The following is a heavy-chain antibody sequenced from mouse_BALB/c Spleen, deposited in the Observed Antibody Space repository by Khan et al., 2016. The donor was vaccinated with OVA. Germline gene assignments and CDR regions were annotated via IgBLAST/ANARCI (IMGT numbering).Heavy chain of an antibody. D-gene: IGHD1-3*01. J-gene: IGHJ3*01. V-gene: IGHV1S137*01. CDR1: GYSFTDFA. CDR3: ARGSGNSRFAY. CDR2: ISTYYGDA. Sequence: QVQLQQSGAELVRPGVSVRISCKGSGYSFTDFAMHWVKQSHAKSLEWIGVISTYYGDADYNQKFRGTATLTVDKSSNTAYMELARLTSEDSAIYYCARGSGNSRFAYWGQGTLVTVSA.